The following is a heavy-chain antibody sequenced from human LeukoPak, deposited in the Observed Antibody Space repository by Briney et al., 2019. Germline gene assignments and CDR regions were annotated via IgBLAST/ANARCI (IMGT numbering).Heavy chain of an antibody. CDR3: ARDLGLEIGRLDGNYYYYYYMGV. CDR2: INPNSGGT. Sequence: ASVKVSCKASGYTFTGYYMHWVRQAPGQGLEWMGWINPNSGGTNYAQKFQGRVTMTRDTSISTAYMELSRLRSDDTAVYYCARDLGLEIGRLDGNYYYYYYMGVWGKGTTVTVSS. D-gene: IGHD1-26*01. V-gene: IGHV1-2*02. CDR1: GYTFTGYY. J-gene: IGHJ6*03.